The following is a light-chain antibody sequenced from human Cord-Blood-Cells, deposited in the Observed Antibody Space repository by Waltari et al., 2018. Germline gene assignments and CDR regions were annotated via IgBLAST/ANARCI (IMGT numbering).Light chain of an antibody. CDR1: QGISSY. Sequence: IQLTQSPSSLSASVGDRVTITCRARQGISSYLAWYQQKPGKAPKLLIYAASTLQSGVPSRFSGSGFGTDFTLTISSLQPEDFATYYCQQLNSYPLTFGGGTKVEIK. CDR2: AAS. CDR3: QQLNSYPLT. J-gene: IGKJ4*01. V-gene: IGKV1-9*01.